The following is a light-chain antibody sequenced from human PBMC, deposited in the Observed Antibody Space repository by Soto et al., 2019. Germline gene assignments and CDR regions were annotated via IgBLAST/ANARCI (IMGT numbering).Light chain of an antibody. V-gene: IGKV3-15*01. CDR3: QQYEDWPLT. Sequence: EIVMTQSSATLSVSPGEGATLSCRASQSVKSHLAWYQQKPGQTPRLLIYGASTRATAIPARFSGSGSGTEFTLTINSLQSEDAAVYYCQQYEDWPLTFGGGTKVEVK. CDR2: GAS. J-gene: IGKJ4*01. CDR1: QSVKSH.